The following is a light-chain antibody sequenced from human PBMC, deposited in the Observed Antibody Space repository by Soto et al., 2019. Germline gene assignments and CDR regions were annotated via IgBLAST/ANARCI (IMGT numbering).Light chain of an antibody. CDR1: QSVSSDY. V-gene: IGKV3-20*01. CDR3: QHYDNSPPSVT. CDR2: GAS. Sequence: EIVLTQSPDTLSLSPGERATLSCRASQSVSSDYLVWYQQKPGQAPRLLIYGASRRATGIPDRFSGSGSGTDFILTISRLEPEDFAVHYCQHYDNSPPSVTFGPGTKVDIK. J-gene: IGKJ3*01.